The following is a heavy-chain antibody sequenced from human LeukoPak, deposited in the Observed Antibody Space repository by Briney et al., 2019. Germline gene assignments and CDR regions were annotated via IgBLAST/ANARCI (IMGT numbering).Heavy chain of an antibody. V-gene: IGHV3-30*04. J-gene: IGHJ5*02. CDR3: ARDSRGYSGTNWFDP. CDR2: IAYDGSNK. CDR1: GFTFSSYA. D-gene: IGHD5-12*01. Sequence: GGSLRLSCAASGFTFSSYAMYWVRQAPGKGLEWVAVIAYDGSNKYYADSVKGRFTISRDNSKNTLYLQMNSLRAEDTAVYYCARDSRGYSGTNWFDPWGQGTLVTVSS.